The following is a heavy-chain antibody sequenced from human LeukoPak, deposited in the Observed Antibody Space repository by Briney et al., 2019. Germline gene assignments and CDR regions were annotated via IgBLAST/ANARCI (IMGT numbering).Heavy chain of an antibody. CDR2: FDPEDGET. J-gene: IGHJ4*02. CDR1: GYTLTELS. D-gene: IGHD3-22*01. V-gene: IGHV1-24*01. CDR3: ATRFKPYYYDSSGYYPVTD. Sequence: AASVKVSCKVSGYTLTELSMHWVRQAPGKGLEWMGGFDPEDGETIYAQKFQGRVTMTEDTSTDTAYMELSSLRSEDTAVYYCATRFKPYYYDSSGYYPVTDWGQGTLVTVSS.